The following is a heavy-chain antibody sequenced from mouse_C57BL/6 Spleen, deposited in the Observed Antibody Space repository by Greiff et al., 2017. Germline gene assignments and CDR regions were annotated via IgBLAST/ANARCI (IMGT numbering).Heavy chain of an antibody. CDR2: IYPRRGNT. J-gene: IGHJ1*03. Sequence: QVQLQQSGAELARPGASVKLSCKASGYTFTSYGISWVKQRTGPGLEWIGEIYPRRGNTYYNEKFKGKATLTAYKSSSTAYMELRSLTSEDSAGYFCARGYYGSGITWYFDVWGTGTTVTVSS. CDR3: ARGYYGSGITWYFDV. CDR1: GYTFTSYG. D-gene: IGHD1-1*01. V-gene: IGHV1-81*01.